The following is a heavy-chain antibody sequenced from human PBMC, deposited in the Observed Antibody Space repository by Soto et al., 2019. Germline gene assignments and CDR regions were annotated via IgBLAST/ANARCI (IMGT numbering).Heavy chain of an antibody. CDR2: IKSKTDGGTT. J-gene: IGHJ4*02. D-gene: IGHD3-10*01. V-gene: IGHV3-15*07. Sequence: EVQLVESGGGLVKPGGSLRLSCAASGFTFSNTGMNWVRQAPGKGLEWVARIKSKTDGGTTDCAATVKVRFTISRDDSKNMLYLQMNSLETEDTAVYYCISGAIRFGGQGTLVTVSS. CDR3: ISGAIRF. CDR1: GFTFSNTG.